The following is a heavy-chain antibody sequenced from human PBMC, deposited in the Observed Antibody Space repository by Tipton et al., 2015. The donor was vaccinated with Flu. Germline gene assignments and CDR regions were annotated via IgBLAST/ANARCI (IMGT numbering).Heavy chain of an antibody. V-gene: IGHV1-69*01. D-gene: IGHD2-2*01. Sequence: QVQLVQSGADVKKPGSSVKVSCKASGSTFSSYGFSWVRQAPGQGLEWMGGIMPFFGAPNYAQKFQGRVTITADALTSTAYMELRSLRPEDTAVYFCARRSSYHPSRALLDWGQGTLVTVSS. CDR2: IMPFFGAP. J-gene: IGHJ4*02. CDR3: ARRSSYHPSRALLD. CDR1: GSTFSSYG.